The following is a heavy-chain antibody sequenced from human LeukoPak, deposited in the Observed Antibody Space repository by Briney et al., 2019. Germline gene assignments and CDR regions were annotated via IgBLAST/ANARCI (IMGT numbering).Heavy chain of an antibody. CDR1: GGSFSGYY. V-gene: IGHV4-34*01. J-gene: IGHJ6*03. Sequence: PSEALSLTCAVYGGSFSGYYWTWIRQPPGKGLEWIGEINHRRSTKYSPSLKSRVTISVDTSKNQFSLRLSSVTAADTAVYYCARRVGRWFGERAYYYNYMDVWGKGTTVTISS. D-gene: IGHD3-10*01. CDR3: ARRVGRWFGERAYYYNYMDV. CDR2: INHRRST.